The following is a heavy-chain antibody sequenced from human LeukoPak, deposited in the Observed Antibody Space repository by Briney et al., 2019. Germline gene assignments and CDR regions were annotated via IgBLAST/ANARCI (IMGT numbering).Heavy chain of an antibody. Sequence: SETLSLTCTVSGGSISSGSYHWSWIRQPAGKGLEWIGRIYTSGSTNYNPSLKSRVTISVDTSKNQFSLKLSSVTAADTAVYYCARAPRYYYYMDVWGKGTTVTVSS. V-gene: IGHV4-61*02. CDR2: IYTSGST. CDR3: ARAPRYYYYMDV. J-gene: IGHJ6*03. CDR1: GGSISSGSYH.